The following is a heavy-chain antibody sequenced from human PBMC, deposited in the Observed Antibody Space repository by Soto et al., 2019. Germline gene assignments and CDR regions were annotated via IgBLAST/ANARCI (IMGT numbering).Heavy chain of an antibody. V-gene: IGHV3-30*18. J-gene: IGHJ6*02. CDR3: AKAVGYCSSSSCRDYYYYYGMDV. CDR2: ISYNGSNK. Sequence: GGSLRLSCTASGFTFINYGIRWVRQASGKGLEWVVVISYNGSNKYYADSVKGRFTISRDNSKNTLYLQMNSLRAEDTAVYHCAKAVGYCSSSSCRDYYYYYGMDVWGQGTTVTVSS. D-gene: IGHD2-2*01. CDR1: GFTFINYG.